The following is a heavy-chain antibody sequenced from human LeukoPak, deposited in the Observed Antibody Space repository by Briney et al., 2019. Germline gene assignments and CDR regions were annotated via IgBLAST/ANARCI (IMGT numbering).Heavy chain of an antibody. Sequence: GGSLRLSCAASGFTFRSYAIYWVRQAPGKGLEWVSVIYSTGTTFYADSVKGRFTISRDDSKNTVYLQMNSLRPEDTAVYYCARDRGPGWFDPWGQGTLVTVSS. CDR1: GFTFRSYA. V-gene: IGHV3-66*03. J-gene: IGHJ5*02. CDR2: IYSTGTT. CDR3: ARDRGPGWFDP. D-gene: IGHD3-10*01.